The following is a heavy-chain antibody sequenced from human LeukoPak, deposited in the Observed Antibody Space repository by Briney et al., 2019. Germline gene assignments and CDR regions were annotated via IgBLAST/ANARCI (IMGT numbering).Heavy chain of an antibody. Sequence: ASVTVSCKASGGTFSSYAISWLRQAPGQGLEWMGRIIPIFGTANYAQKFQGRVTITTDESTSTAYMELSSLRSEDTAVYYCAREGLVVVHLDYWGQGTLVTVSS. CDR3: AREGLVVVHLDY. CDR1: GGTFSSYA. J-gene: IGHJ4*02. D-gene: IGHD3-22*01. V-gene: IGHV1-69*05. CDR2: IIPIFGTA.